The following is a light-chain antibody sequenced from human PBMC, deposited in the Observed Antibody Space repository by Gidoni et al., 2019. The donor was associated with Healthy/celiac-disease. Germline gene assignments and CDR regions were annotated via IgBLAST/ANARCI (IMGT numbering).Light chain of an antibody. CDR2: DAS. J-gene: IGKJ4*01. V-gene: IGKV3-11*01. CDR1: QSVSSY. CDR3: QQRSNWPPLT. Sequence: EIVLTQSPATLSLSPGERATLSCSASQSVSSYLAWYQQKPGQAPRLLIYDASNSATGIPASFSGSGSGTDFTLIISSLEPEDFAVYYCQQRSNWPPLTFGGGTKVEIK.